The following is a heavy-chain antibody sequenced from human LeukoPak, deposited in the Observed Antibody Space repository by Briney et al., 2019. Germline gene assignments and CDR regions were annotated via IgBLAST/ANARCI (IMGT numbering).Heavy chain of an antibody. CDR2: IRSSGANT. V-gene: IGHV3-23*01. J-gene: IGHJ5*02. CDR1: GFTFSSYA. D-gene: IGHD3-3*01. Sequence: PGGSLRLSCAASGFTFSSYAMNWVRQAPGKGLEWVSAIRSSGANTDYADSVKGRFTISRDNSNNTLYLHMNSLRAEDTAVYYCAKEKRPRITIFGVIITNWFDPWGQGTLVTVSS. CDR3: AKEKRPRITIFGVIITNWFDP.